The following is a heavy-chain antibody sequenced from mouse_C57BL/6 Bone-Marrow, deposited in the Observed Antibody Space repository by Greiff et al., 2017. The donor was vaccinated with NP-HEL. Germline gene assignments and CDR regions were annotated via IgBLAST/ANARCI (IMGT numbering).Heavy chain of an antibody. V-gene: IGHV5-12*01. CDR3: ARHSYGSSPAWFAY. Sequence: EVKLVESGGGLVQPGGSLKLSCAASGFTFSDYYMYWVRQTPEKRLEWVAYISNGGGSTYYPDTVKGRFTISRDNAKNTLYLQMSRLKSEDTAMYYCARHSYGSSPAWFAYWGQGTLVTVSA. J-gene: IGHJ3*01. D-gene: IGHD1-1*01. CDR1: GFTFSDYY. CDR2: ISNGGGST.